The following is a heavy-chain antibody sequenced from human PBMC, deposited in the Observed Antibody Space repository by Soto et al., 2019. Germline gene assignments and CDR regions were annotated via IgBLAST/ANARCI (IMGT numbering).Heavy chain of an antibody. J-gene: IGHJ5*02. CDR3: ARDRTMVRGVPWFDP. CDR1: GFTFDDYA. CDR2: ISWNSSYI. Sequence: GGSLRLSCAASGFTFDDYAMHWVRQAPGKGLEWVSGISWNSSYIYYADSVKGRFTISRDNAKNSLYLQMNSLRAEDTAVYYCARDRTMVRGVPWFDPWGQGTLVTVSS. D-gene: IGHD3-10*01. V-gene: IGHV3-9*01.